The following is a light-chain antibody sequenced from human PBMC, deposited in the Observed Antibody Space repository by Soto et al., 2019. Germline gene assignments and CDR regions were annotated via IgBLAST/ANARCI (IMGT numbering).Light chain of an antibody. CDR1: QSVSSSY. J-gene: IGKJ4*01. V-gene: IGKV3-20*01. CDR3: QQYGSSPLT. Sequence: EIVLTQSPGTLSLSPGERATLSCRASQSVSSSYLAWYQQKPGQAPRLLIYGASSRATGNPDRFSGSGSGTDFTLTISRLEPEDFAVYYCQQYGSSPLTFGGGTKV. CDR2: GAS.